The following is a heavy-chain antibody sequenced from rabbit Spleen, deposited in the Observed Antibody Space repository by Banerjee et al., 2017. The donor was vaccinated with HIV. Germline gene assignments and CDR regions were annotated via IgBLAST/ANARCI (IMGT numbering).Heavy chain of an antibody. Sequence: QEQLVESGGGPVRPEGSLKLSCTASGFSFSNKAVMCWVRQAPGKGLQWIACINAVTGKAVYATWAKGRFTFSKTSSTTVTLQMTSLTAADTATYFCARDLASVVGWNFSLWGPGTLVTVS. V-gene: IGHV1S45*01. D-gene: IGHD3-1*01. CDR1: GFSFSNKAV. CDR2: INAVTGKA. CDR3: ARDLASVVGWNFSL. J-gene: IGHJ4*01.